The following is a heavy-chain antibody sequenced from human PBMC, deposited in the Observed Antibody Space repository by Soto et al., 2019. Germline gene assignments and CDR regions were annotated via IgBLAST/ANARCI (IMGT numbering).Heavy chain of an antibody. Sequence: EVQVVESGGGLIQPGGSLRLSCEVSGFSVTANYMSWVRQAPGKGLEWVSVIYSGGSTYYIDSVKGRFSISRDICKNTLYLQMNSLRAEDTAVYYCHGYGYWGHGTLVTVSS. J-gene: IGHJ4*01. V-gene: IGHV3-53*01. D-gene: IGHD5-12*01. CDR3: HGYGY. CDR1: GFSVTANY. CDR2: IYSGGST.